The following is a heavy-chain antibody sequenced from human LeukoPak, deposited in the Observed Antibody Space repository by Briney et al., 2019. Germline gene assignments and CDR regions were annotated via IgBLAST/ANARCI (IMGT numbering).Heavy chain of an antibody. Sequence: SETLSLTCTVSGYSITNGYFWGWIRQSPGKALEWIGNIHRTGTTFYNPSLQSRVTISVDTSKNTFSLRLKSVTAADTAVYYCARDGYNPVPFDFWGHGTVVTVSS. D-gene: IGHD5-24*01. CDR3: ARDGYNPVPFDF. CDR1: GYSITNGYF. CDR2: IHRTGTT. V-gene: IGHV4-38-2*02. J-gene: IGHJ3*01.